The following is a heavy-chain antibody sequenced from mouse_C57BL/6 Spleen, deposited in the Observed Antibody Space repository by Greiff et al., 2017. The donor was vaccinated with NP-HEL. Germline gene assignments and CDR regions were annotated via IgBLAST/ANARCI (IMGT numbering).Heavy chain of an antibody. CDR1: GYTFTSYT. CDR2: INPSSGYT. V-gene: IGHV1-4*01. J-gene: IGHJ4*01. D-gene: IGHD2-3*01. Sequence: QVQLKESGAELARPGASVKMSCKASGYTFTSYTMHWVKQRPGQGLEWIGYINPSSGYTKYNQKFKDKATLTADKSSSTAYMQLSSLTSEDSAVYYCARKKGYDGYPMDYWGQGTSVTVSS. CDR3: ARKKGYDGYPMDY.